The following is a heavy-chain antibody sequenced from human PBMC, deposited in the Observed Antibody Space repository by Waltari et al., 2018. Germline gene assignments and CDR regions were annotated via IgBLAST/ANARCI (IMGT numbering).Heavy chain of an antibody. V-gene: IGHV4-31*03. CDR3: ARGFGGDSGEIDY. CDR1: GASISSGGYY. CDR2: IYYSGST. J-gene: IGHJ4*02. Sequence: QVQLQESGPGLVKPSQTLSLTCTVSGASISSGGYYWSCIRQHPGKGLEWIGYIYYSGSTYYNPSLKSRVTISVDTSKNQFSLKLSSVTAADTAVYYCARGFGGDSGEIDYWGQGTLVTVSS. D-gene: IGHD4-17*01.